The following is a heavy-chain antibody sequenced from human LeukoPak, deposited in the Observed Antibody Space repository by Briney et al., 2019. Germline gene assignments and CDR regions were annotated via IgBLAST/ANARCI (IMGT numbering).Heavy chain of an antibody. CDR3: ARDLAFWSGYYYGMDV. CDR2: INPNSGGT. J-gene: IGHJ6*02. D-gene: IGHD3-3*01. Sequence: GASVKVSCKASGYTFTGYYMHWVRQAPGQGLEWMGWINPNSGGTNYAQKFQGRVTMTRDTSISTAYMELSRLRSDDTAVYYCARDLAFWSGYYYGMDVWGQGTTVTVSS. CDR1: GYTFTGYY. V-gene: IGHV1-2*02.